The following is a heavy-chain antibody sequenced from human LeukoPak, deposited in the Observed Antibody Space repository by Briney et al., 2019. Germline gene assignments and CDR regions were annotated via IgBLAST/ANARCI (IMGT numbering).Heavy chain of an antibody. J-gene: IGHJ4*02. V-gene: IGHV3-48*01. D-gene: IGHD2/OR15-2a*01. Sequence: GGSLRLSCASSRFTFGTYGMNWVREAPEKGLEWVSYISSRSDSENYADSVKGRFTISRDNIRNLLYLQMNSLRAEDTAVYFCARDSTRILGLFDYWGQGTLVTISS. CDR2: ISSRSDSE. CDR3: ARDSTRILGLFDY. CDR1: RFTFGTYG.